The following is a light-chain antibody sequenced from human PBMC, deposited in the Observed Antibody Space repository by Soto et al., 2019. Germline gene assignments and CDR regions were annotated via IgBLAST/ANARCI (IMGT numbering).Light chain of an antibody. J-gene: IGLJ1*01. CDR1: SSDVGGYNY. CDR2: EVS. V-gene: IGLV2-8*01. Sequence: QSALTQPPSASGSPGQSVIISCTGTSSDVGGYNYVSWYQQHPGKAPKVIIYEVSKRPSGVPDRFSGSKSGNTASLTVSGLQSDDEAYYYSSSYAGTTLYVFGTGTKLTVL. CDR3: SSYAGTTLYV.